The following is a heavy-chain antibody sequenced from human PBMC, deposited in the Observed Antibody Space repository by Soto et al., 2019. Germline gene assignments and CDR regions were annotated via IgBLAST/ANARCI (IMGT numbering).Heavy chain of an antibody. D-gene: IGHD2-2*01. CDR1: GYTFTSYG. Sequence: ASVKVSCKASGYTFTSYGISWVRQAPGQGLEWMGWISAYNGNTNYAQKLQGRVTMTTDTSMSTAYMELRSLRSDDTAVYYCARALYCSSTSCYLDWFDPRGQGTLVTVSS. J-gene: IGHJ5*02. CDR3: ARALYCSSTSCYLDWFDP. CDR2: ISAYNGNT. V-gene: IGHV1-18*01.